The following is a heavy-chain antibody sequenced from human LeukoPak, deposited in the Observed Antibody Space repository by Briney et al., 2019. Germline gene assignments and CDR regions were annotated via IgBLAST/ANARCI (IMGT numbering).Heavy chain of an antibody. D-gene: IGHD3-3*01. CDR2: IIPIFGTA. J-gene: IGHJ6*03. CDR1: GGTFSSYA. V-gene: IGHV1-69*01. CDR3: AGGYDFWSGSPYYYYYMDV. Sequence: SVKVSCKASGGTFSSYAISWVRQAPGQGLEWMGGIIPIFGTANYAQKFQGRVTITADESTSTAYMELSSLRCEDTAVYYCAGGYDFWSGSPYYYYYMDVWGKGTTVTVSS.